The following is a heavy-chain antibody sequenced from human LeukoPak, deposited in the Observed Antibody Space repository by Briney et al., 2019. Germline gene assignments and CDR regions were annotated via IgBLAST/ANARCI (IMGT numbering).Heavy chain of an antibody. CDR2: ITSSSYR. J-gene: IGHJ4*02. V-gene: IGHV3-21*01. D-gene: IGHD4-17*01. CDR3: ARGPPYGV. CDR1: GFTFSSYN. Sequence: GGSLRLSCVASGFTFSSYNMNWVRQAPGKGLEWVSSITSSSYRYHGDSVKGRFTISRDNAKNSLYLQMNSLRADDTAVYYCARGPPYGVWGQGTLVTVSS.